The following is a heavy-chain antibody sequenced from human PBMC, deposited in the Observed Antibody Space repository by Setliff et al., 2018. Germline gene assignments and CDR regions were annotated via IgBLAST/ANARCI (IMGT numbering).Heavy chain of an antibody. CDR2: IQGTGNT. Sequence: PSETLSLTCTVTGGSFDSGTHYWSWIRQPAGKVPEWIGLIQGTGNTNYNPSLQSRATISIDTSKNQISLKITSVTAADTALYSCAGTPARSTTWLSPFDYWGQGIQVTVSS. J-gene: IGHJ4*02. CDR3: AGTPARSTTWLSPFDY. V-gene: IGHV4-61*02. CDR1: GGSFDSGTHY. D-gene: IGHD6-13*01.